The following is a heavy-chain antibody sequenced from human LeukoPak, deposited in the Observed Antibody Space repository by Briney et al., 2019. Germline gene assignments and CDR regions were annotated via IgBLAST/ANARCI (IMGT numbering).Heavy chain of an antibody. J-gene: IGHJ3*02. Sequence: PGGSLRLSCAASGFTFSSYAMSWVRQAPGKGLERVSGISGSGVSKYYADSVKGRFTISRENSKNTLYLQMNSLRAEDTAVYYCAKLLYNSLAVFDIWGQGTTVTVSS. D-gene: IGHD1-14*01. CDR3: AKLLYNSLAVFDI. CDR1: GFTFSSYA. V-gene: IGHV3-23*01. CDR2: ISGSGVSK.